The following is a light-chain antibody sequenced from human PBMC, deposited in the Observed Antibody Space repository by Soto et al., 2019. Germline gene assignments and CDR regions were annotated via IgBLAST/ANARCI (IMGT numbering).Light chain of an antibody. J-gene: IGKJ2*02. CDR2: GAS. CDR1: QSLSSRS. Sequence: TQCKGTLSLSPGERATLSCRTGQSLSSRSLAWYQQKPGQAPRLLISGASSRAADIPDRFSGSGSGTDFILTINSLQPDDFAAYYCQQYDGSLRTLGQGT. V-gene: IGKV3-20*01. CDR3: QQYDGSLRT.